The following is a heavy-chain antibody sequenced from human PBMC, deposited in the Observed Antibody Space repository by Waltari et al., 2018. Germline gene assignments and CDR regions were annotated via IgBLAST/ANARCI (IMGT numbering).Heavy chain of an antibody. D-gene: IGHD2-8*01. V-gene: IGHV3-23*01. J-gene: IGHJ2*01. CDR3: AKDLGDCTNGVCYNWYFDL. CDR2: ISGSCGST. Sequence: EVQLLESGGGLVQPGGSLRLSCAASGFTFSSYAMSWVRQAPGKGLEWVSAISGSCGSTYYADSVKGRFTISRDNSKNTLYLQMNSLRAEDTAVYYCAKDLGDCTNGVCYNWYFDLWGRGTLVTVSS. CDR1: GFTFSSYA.